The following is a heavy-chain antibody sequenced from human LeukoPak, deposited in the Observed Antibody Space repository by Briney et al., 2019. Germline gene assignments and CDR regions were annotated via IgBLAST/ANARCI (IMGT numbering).Heavy chain of an antibody. CDR2: ISSSSSYI. D-gene: IGHD3-10*01. V-gene: IGHV3-11*06. CDR3: ARPLWTRSSSGSYWDGWAFDY. Sequence: KPGGSLRLSCAASGFTFSDYYMSWIRQAPGKGLEWVSSISSSSSYIYYADSVKGRFTISRDNAKNSLYLQMNSLRAEDTAVYYCARPLWTRSSSGSYWDGWAFDYWGQGTLVTVSS. CDR1: GFTFSDYY. J-gene: IGHJ4*02.